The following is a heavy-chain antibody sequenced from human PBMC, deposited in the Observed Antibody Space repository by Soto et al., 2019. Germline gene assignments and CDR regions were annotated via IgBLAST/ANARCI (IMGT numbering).Heavy chain of an antibody. J-gene: IGHJ4*02. D-gene: IGHD2-2*01. V-gene: IGHV4-4*07. Sequence: PSETLSLTCTVSGGSISNYYCNWIRQPAGKGLEWIGRIDTSGSTNYNPSLKSRVTMSVDTSKQEFSLKLSSVTAADTAVYYCVREGSSTSFEYWGQGTLVTVSS. CDR2: IDTSGST. CDR1: GGSISNYY. CDR3: VREGSSTSFEY.